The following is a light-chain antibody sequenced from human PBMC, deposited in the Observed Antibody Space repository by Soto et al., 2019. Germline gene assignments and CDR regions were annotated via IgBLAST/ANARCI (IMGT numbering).Light chain of an antibody. V-gene: IGKV3-15*01. Sequence: IVLTQSPGTLSVSPGERVILSCRASQTLRNKLAWYQQKPGQAPRLLIYGGFTRATGIPARFSGSGSGTEFTLTINSLLSEDFAIYYCQQHNACPLTFGPGTKLDLK. CDR2: GGF. CDR3: QQHNACPLT. CDR1: QTLRNK. J-gene: IGKJ3*01.